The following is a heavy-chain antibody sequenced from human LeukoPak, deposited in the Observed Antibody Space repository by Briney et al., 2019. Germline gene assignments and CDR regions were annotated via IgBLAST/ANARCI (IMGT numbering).Heavy chain of an antibody. D-gene: IGHD5-18*01. CDR3: AKDRDTAMVYYYCYYMDV. CDR1: GFTFSSYW. J-gene: IGHJ6*03. Sequence: PGGTLRLSCAASGFTFSSYWMSWVRQAPGKGLEWVANIKQDGSEKYNVDSVRGRITISNDNDKKSLYMQMNRLRAEATAEYYCAKDRDTAMVYYYCYYMDVWGKETAVTVSS. CDR2: IKQDGSEK. V-gene: IGHV3-7*01.